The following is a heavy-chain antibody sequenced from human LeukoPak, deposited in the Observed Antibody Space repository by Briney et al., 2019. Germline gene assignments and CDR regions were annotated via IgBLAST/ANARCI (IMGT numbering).Heavy chain of an antibody. Sequence: SGGSLRLSCAASGITFSICVMSWGRQAPGTGMKWVSAISGSGGSTYYADSVKGRFTISRDNSKNTLYLQMNSLGADDTAVDCCAKGNWRYFDYWGQGTLVTVAS. CDR3: AKGNWRYFDY. V-gene: IGHV3-23*01. D-gene: IGHD1-1*01. CDR1: GITFSICV. J-gene: IGHJ4*02. CDR2: ISGSGGST.